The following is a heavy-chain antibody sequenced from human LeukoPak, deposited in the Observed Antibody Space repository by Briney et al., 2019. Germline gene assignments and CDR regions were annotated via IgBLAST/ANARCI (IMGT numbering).Heavy chain of an antibody. CDR3: ARRYFDY. J-gene: IGHJ4*02. V-gene: IGHV3-7*03. CDR2: IKEDGSEK. CDR1: GGSINSDYW. Sequence: ETLSLTCAVSGGSINSDYWWTWVRQSPGKGLEWVANIKEDGSEKYYVDSVKGRFTISRDNAKNTLYLQMNSLRAENTAVYYCARRYFDYWGQGTLVTVSS.